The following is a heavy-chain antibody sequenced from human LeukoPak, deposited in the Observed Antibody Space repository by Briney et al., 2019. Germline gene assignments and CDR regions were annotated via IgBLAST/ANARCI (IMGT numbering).Heavy chain of an antibody. V-gene: IGHV3-53*01. CDR2: IYSGGST. J-gene: IGHJ4*02. CDR3: ATGGPSGVAVES. D-gene: IGHD2-15*01. CDR1: GFIASSNY. Sequence: GGSLRVICTASGFIASSNYISWVRQAPGKGLEWVSLIYSGGSTYYADSVMGRSTISRDKSNNTLYLQMNSLRAEDTAVYYCATGGPSGVAVESWGQGTLVTVSS.